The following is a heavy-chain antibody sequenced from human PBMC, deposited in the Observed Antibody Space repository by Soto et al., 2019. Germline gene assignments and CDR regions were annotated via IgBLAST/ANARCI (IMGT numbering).Heavy chain of an antibody. CDR1: GYSFTSHW. J-gene: IGHJ4*02. D-gene: IGHD2-15*01. V-gene: IGHV5-51*01. CDR3: ARRYCSGGTCYFFDY. CDR2: VYPGDSDT. Sequence: GESLKISCKGSGYSFTSHWIGWVRQMPGKGLEWMGIVYPGDSDTRYSPSFQGQVTISADKSISTAYLQWSSLKASDSAMYYCARRYCSGGTCYFFDYWGQGTLVTVSS.